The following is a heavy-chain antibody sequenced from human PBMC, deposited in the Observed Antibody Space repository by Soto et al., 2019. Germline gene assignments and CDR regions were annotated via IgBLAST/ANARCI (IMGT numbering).Heavy chain of an antibody. V-gene: IGHV4-39*01. J-gene: IGHJ4*02. D-gene: IGHD3-9*01. CDR3: ATRGPLRYFD. Sequence: QLQLQESGPGLVKPSETLSLTCTVSGGSISSSSYYWGWIRQPPGKGLEWIGSIYYSGSTYYNPSLKXXVXIXXDTSKNQFSLKLSSVTAADTAVYYCATRGPLRYFDWGQGTLVTVSS. CDR1: GGSISSSSYY. CDR2: IYYSGST.